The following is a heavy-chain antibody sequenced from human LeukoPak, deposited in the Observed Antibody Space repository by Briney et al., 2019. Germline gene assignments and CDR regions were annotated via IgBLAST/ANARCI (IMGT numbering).Heavy chain of an antibody. V-gene: IGHV4-59*01. D-gene: IGHD5-18*01. CDR3: ARSGYSCAHYFDC. J-gene: IGHJ4*02. CDR1: GGSISNYS. CDR2: IYYSGST. Sequence: SETLSLTCTVSGGSISNYSWSWIRQAPGKGLEWIGYIYYSGSTNYNPSLKSRVTISVDTSKDQFSLKLSSVTAADTAVYYCARSGYSCAHYFDCWGQGTLVTVSS.